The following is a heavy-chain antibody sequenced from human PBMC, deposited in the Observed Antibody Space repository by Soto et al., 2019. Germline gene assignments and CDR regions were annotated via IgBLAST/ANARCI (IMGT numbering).Heavy chain of an antibody. V-gene: IGHV3-21*01. CDR2: ISSGSTYI. D-gene: IGHD1-1*01. J-gene: IGHJ4*02. CDR3: ARVSMHSTTQPPGH. CDR1: GFTFSIYS. Sequence: LGGSLRLSCASSGFTFSIYSMNWVRQAPGKGLEWVSSISSGSTYIYYADSVKGRFTISRDDAKNSLYLQMNSLRAEDTAVYYCARVSMHSTTQPPGHWGQGTLVTVSS.